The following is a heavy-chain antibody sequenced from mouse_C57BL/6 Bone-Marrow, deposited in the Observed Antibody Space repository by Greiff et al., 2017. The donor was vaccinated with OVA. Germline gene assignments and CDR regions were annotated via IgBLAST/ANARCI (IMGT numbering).Heavy chain of an antibody. CDR3: ARRIGSSYRFAY. D-gene: IGHD1-1*01. Sequence: QVQLQQPGAELVKPGASVKMSCKASGYTFTSYWITWVKQRPGQGLEWIGDIYPGSGSTNYNEKFKSKATLTVDTSSSTAYMQLSSLTSEDSAVYYCARRIGSSYRFAYWGQGTLVTVSA. CDR2: IYPGSGST. CDR1: GYTFTSYW. J-gene: IGHJ3*01. V-gene: IGHV1-55*01.